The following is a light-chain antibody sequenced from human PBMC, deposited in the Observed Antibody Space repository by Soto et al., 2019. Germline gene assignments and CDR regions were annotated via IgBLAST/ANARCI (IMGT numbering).Light chain of an antibody. CDR1: QSISSN. CDR2: GAS. CDR3: QQYNDWPWT. V-gene: IGKV3-15*01. Sequence: LVMTQSPATLSVSPGERATLSCRASQSISSNLAWYQQKPGQAPRLLIYGASTRATGIPARFSGSGSGTEFTLTISSLLSEDFAVYYCQQYNDWPWTCGQGTKVEIK. J-gene: IGKJ1*01.